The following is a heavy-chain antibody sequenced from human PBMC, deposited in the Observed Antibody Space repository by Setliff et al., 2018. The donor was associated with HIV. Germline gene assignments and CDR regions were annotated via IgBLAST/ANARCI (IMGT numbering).Heavy chain of an antibody. CDR3: AKAPGWLFLSHY. V-gene: IGHV3-30*04. D-gene: IGHD3-22*01. CDR2: ISHDGSNK. Sequence: PGGSLRLSCAASRFTFSNYAMHWVRQAPGKGLEWVALISHDGSNKFYADSVKGRFTISRDNSKNTLYLQMNSLRVEDTAIYYCAKAPGWLFLSHYWGQGTLVTVSS. CDR1: RFTFSNYA. J-gene: IGHJ4*02.